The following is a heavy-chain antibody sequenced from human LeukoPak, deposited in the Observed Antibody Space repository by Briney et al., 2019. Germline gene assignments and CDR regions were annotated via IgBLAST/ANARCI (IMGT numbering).Heavy chain of an antibody. V-gene: IGHV1-2*02. CDR2: INPNSGGT. CDR1: GYTFTGYY. Sequence: ASVKVSCKASGYTFTGYYMHWVRQAPGQGLEWMGWINPNSGGTNYAQKFQGRVTMTRDTSISTAYMELSRLRSDDTAVYYCARESTMVRGVTGIDYWAQGTLVTVSS. CDR3: ARESTMVRGVTGIDY. J-gene: IGHJ4*02. D-gene: IGHD3-10*01.